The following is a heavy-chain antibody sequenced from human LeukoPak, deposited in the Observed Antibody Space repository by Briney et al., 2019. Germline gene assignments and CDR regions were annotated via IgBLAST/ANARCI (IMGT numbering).Heavy chain of an antibody. CDR1: GGSISSSSYY. V-gene: IGHV4-39*01. CDR3: ARIYSSGWYFDY. Sequence: SQTLSLTCTVSGGSISSSSYYWGWVRQPPGKGLEWIGSIYYSGSTYYNPSLKSRVTISVATSKNQFSLKLSSVTAADTAVYYCARIYSSGWYFDYWGQGTLVTVSS. D-gene: IGHD6-19*01. CDR2: IYYSGST. J-gene: IGHJ4*02.